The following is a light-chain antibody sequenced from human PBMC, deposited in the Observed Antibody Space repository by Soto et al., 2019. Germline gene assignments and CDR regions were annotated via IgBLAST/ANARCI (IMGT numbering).Light chain of an antibody. CDR2: GNS. CDR1: SSNIGAGYD. J-gene: IGLJ2*01. Sequence: QSVLTQPPSVSGAQGQRVTISCTGSSSNIGAGYDVHWYQQLPGTAPKLLIYGNSNRPSGVPDRFSGSKSGTSASLAITGLLAEDDVDYYCQSYDSSLRVSLFGGGTKLTVL. V-gene: IGLV1-40*01. CDR3: QSYDSSLRVSL.